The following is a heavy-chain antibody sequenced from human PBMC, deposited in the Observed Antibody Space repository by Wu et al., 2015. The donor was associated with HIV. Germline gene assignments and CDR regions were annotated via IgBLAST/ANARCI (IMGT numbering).Heavy chain of an antibody. V-gene: IGHV1-18*01. D-gene: IGHD3-22*01. Sequence: VQLVQSGGEVKKPGASVKVACKSSGYIFSDFGIHWVRQAPGEGLEWMGWISAQNGNTKYAQKFQGRVTMTTETSSSTAYMELRSLRSDDTAVYFCARGHYYDTSSSPVYWGPGTWVTVS. J-gene: IGHJ1*01. CDR1: GYIFSDFG. CDR3: ARGHYYDTSSSPVY. CDR2: ISAQNGNT.